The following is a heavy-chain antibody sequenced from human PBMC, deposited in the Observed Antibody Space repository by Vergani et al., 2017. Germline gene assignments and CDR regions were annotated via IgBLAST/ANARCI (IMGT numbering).Heavy chain of an antibody. D-gene: IGHD3-3*01. Sequence: EVQLLESGGGLVQPGGSLRLSCAASGFTFSSYAMSWVRQAPGKGLEWVSAISGSGGSTYYADSVKGRFTISRDNSKNTLYLEMNSLRTEDTAVYYCARDRGAVLRFLEWFLDYWGQGTLVTVSS. CDR2: ISGSGGST. J-gene: IGHJ4*02. CDR3: ARDRGAVLRFLEWFLDY. V-gene: IGHV3-23*01. CDR1: GFTFSSYA.